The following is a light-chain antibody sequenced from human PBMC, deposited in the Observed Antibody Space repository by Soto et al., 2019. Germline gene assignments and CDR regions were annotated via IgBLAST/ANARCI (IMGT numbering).Light chain of an antibody. CDR2: GAS. V-gene: IGKV3-20*01. J-gene: IGKJ1*01. CDR1: QSVSSTY. CDR3: HLYGSSPPRT. Sequence: EIVLTQSPGTLSLSPGERATLSCRASQSVSSTYLGWYQQKPGQAPRLLIYGASSRATGIPDRFSGSGSGTDFTLTIARLEPADFAVYYCHLYGSSPPRTFGQGTKVEIK.